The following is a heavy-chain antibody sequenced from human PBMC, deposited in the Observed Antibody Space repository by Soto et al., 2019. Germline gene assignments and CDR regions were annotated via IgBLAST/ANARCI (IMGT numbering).Heavy chain of an antibody. CDR2: ISSRSTYM. V-gene: IGHV3-21*01. Sequence: SLRLSCAASGFTFNSHTINWVRQAPGKGLEWVSSISSRSTYMFYADSVKGRFTISRDDASNSVYLQMNNLRAGDTAVYYCARRGDCTSTNCYVADWGQGTLDTVSS. CDR3: ARRGDCTSTNCYVAD. D-gene: IGHD2-2*01. J-gene: IGHJ4*02. CDR1: GFTFNSHT.